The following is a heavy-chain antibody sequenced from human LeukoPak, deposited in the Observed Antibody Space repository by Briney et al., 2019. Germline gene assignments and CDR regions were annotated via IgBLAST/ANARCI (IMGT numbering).Heavy chain of an antibody. V-gene: IGHV1-69*05. D-gene: IGHD1-26*01. J-gene: IGHJ6*03. CDR1: GGTFSSYA. CDR3: ARAREAGSYRSYYYYYMDV. CDR2: IIPIFGTA. Sequence: ASVKVSCKASGGTFSSYAISWVRQAPGQGLEWMGGIIPIFGTANYAQKFQGRVTITTDESTSTAYMELSSLRSEDTAVYYCARAREAGSYRSYYYYYMDVWGKGTTVTVSS.